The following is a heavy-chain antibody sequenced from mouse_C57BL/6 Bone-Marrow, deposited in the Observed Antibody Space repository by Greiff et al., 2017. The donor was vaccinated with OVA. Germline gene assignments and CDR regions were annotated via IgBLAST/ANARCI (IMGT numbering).Heavy chain of an antibody. CDR3: ARWYCDDRFDY. J-gene: IGHJ2*01. CDR1: GYTFTTYP. D-gene: IGHD1-1*02. Sequence: QVHVKQSGAELVKPGASVKMSCKASGYTFTTYPIEWMKQNHGKSLEWIGNFHPYNDDTKYNEKFKGKATLTVDKSSSTVYLELSRLTSDDSSFYYCARWYCDDRFDYWCQGTTLTVSS. V-gene: IGHV1-47*01. CDR2: FHPYNDDT.